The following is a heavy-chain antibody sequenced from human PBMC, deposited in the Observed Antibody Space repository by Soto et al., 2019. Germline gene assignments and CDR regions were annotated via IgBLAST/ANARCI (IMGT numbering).Heavy chain of an antibody. D-gene: IGHD3-22*01. CDR3: ARWGSGYQGYFDY. Sequence: QVQLVQSGAEVKKPGSSVKVSCKASGGTFSSYTISWVRQAPGQGLEWMGRIIPILGIANYAQKFQGRVTITADKSTSTAYMELSSLRSEDTAVYYGARWGSGYQGYFDYWGQGTLVTVSS. J-gene: IGHJ4*02. CDR2: IIPILGIA. V-gene: IGHV1-69*02. CDR1: GGTFSSYT.